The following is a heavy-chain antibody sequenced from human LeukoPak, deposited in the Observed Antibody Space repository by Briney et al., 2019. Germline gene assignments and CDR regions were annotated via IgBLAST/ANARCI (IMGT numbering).Heavy chain of an antibody. V-gene: IGHV5-10-1*01. D-gene: IGHD2-2*01. Sequence: NHGESLKISCKGSGYSFTSYWISWVRQVPGKGLEWMGRIDPSDSYTNYSPSFQGHVTISADKSISTAYLQWSSLKASDTAMYYCARPGVNCSSTSCYGNYFDYWGQGTLVTVSS. CDR1: GYSFTSYW. CDR3: ARPGVNCSSTSCYGNYFDY. CDR2: IDPSDSYT. J-gene: IGHJ4*02.